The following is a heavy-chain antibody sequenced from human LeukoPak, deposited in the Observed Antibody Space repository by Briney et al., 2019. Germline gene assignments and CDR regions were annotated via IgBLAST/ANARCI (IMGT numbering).Heavy chain of an antibody. Sequence: PGGSLRLSCAASGYTFSSYDMHWVRQAPGKGRAWVAFIRYDGSNKYYADSVKGRFTISRDNSKNTLYLQMNSLRPEDTAVYYCARNTSIVLGGQGTMVTLSS. V-gene: IGHV3-30*02. J-gene: IGHJ4*02. CDR2: IRYDGSNK. D-gene: IGHD5-18*01. CDR3: ARNTSIVL. CDR1: GYTFSSYD.